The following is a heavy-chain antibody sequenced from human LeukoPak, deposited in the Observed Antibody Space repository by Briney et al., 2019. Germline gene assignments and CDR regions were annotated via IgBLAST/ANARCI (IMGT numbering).Heavy chain of an antibody. CDR1: GFDFSNSA. J-gene: IGHJ4*02. CDR2: ITNNGERL. Sequence: GGSLRLSCVASGFDFSNSAMHWVRQAPGKGLEFVSAITNNGERLYYANSVKGRFIISRDNSKNTLFLQMGSLRAEDLGAYYCARDGDGYNYDYWRQGTLVTVSS. V-gene: IGHV3-64*01. CDR3: ARDGDGYNYDY. D-gene: IGHD5-24*01.